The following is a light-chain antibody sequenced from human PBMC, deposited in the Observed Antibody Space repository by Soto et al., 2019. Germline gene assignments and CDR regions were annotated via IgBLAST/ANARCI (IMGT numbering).Light chain of an antibody. CDR2: DVI. CDR1: SSDMGAFNH. Sequence: QSVLTQPASMSDSPGQSITMSCIGTSSDMGAFNHVSWHQQHPGKAPKLIIYDVIHRPSGVSSRFSGSKTGNTASLIISGLQAEDEADYYCSSYTSSSSYVFGSGTKVTVL. J-gene: IGLJ1*01. CDR3: SSYTSSSSYV. V-gene: IGLV2-14*03.